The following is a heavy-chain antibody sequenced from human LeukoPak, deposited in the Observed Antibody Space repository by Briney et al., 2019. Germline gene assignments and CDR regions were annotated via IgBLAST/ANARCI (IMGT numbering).Heavy chain of an antibody. CDR1: GFTFSSFA. CDR3: AKVSGYSSSWTDYYYYGMDV. D-gene: IGHD6-13*01. J-gene: IGHJ6*02. Sequence: GRSLRLSCAASGFTFSSFAMHWVRQAPGKGLEWVAVISYDGSNKYYADSVKGRFTISRDNSKNTLYLQMNSLRAEDTAVYYCAKVSGYSSSWTDYYYYGMDVWGQGTTVTVSS. V-gene: IGHV3-30*04. CDR2: ISYDGSNK.